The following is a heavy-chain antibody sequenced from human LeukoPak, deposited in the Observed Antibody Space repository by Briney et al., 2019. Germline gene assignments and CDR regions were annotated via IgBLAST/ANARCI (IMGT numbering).Heavy chain of an antibody. V-gene: IGHV3-15*01. J-gene: IGHJ4*02. CDR2: VTSRDAGETT. D-gene: IGHD3-9*01. CDR1: GFTFKAAW. Sequence: GGSLRLSCAASGFTFKAAWMSWVRQAPGKGLEWIGRVTSRDAGETTEYAAPVKGRITISRDDSKNTLYLQMDSLKAEDTAVYYCVADVPAPLAQIDVRGQGTLVTVSS. CDR3: VADVPAPLAQIDV.